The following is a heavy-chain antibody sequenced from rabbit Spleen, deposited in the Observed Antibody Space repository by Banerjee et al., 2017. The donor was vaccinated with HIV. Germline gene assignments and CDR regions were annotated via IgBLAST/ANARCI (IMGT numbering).Heavy chain of an antibody. CDR1: GFSFNSYYY. CDR3: ARGGGSFAL. J-gene: IGHJ4*01. CDR2: IYASSSGTT. D-gene: IGHD4-1*01. Sequence: QEQLEESGGDLVKPGASLTLTCTASGFSFNSYYYICWVRQAPGKGLEWIACIYASSSGTTYYASWAKGRFTISKTSSTTVTLQMTSLTAPDTATYFCARGGGSFALWGPGTLVTVS. V-gene: IGHV1S45*01.